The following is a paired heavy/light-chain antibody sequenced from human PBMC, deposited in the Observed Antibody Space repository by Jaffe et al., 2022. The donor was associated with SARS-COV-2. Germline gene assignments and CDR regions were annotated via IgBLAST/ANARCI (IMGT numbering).Light chain of an antibody. CDR1: QSINRY. Sequence: DIQMTQSPFSLSASVGDRVTITCRASQSINRYLHWYQQKPGKAPELLIYAASSLESGVPSRFSGSGSGTDFTLTINSLQPEDFATYYCQHSYSTPPTFGQGTKVEIK. CDR3: QHSYSTPPT. CDR2: AAS. J-gene: IGKJ1*01. V-gene: IGKV1-39*01.
Heavy chain of an antibody. CDR2: TSTSGDYT. Sequence: EVHLVDSGGGLVKPGGSLRLSCAASGFTFSNYRMNWVRQAPGKGLEWVSSTSTSGDYTYYVDSVKGRFTISRDNAKNSLYLQMNSLRAEDTAVYYCARESTNYYPHFDSWGQGTLVTVSS. D-gene: IGHD2-2*01. J-gene: IGHJ4*02. CDR1: GFTFSNYR. CDR3: ARESTNYYPHFDS. V-gene: IGHV3-21*01.